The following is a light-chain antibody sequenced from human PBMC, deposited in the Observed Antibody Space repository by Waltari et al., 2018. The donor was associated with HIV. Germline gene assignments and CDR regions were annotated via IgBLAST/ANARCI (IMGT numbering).Light chain of an antibody. J-gene: IGKJ1*01. Sequence: DIQLTQSPSFVSAFVGDRVTITCRASQNISRNLAWYQQGPGKAPELLIHSASTLQSGVPSSFSGSGSGTQFTLTISTLQAEDFAIYYCQQLNTYPRTFGQGTQVEVK. V-gene: IGKV1-9*01. CDR2: SAS. CDR1: QNISRN. CDR3: QQLNTYPRT.